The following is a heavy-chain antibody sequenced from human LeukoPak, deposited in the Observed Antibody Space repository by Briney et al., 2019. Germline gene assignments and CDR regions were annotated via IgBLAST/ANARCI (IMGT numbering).Heavy chain of an antibody. J-gene: IGHJ4*02. Sequence: GGSLRLSCAASGFTFSSYSMNWVRQAPGKGLEWVAAISSSSSNKYYADSVKGRFTISRDNSKNTLYLQMNSLRAEDTAVYYCASPRYSGYDYYWGQGSLVTVSS. D-gene: IGHD5-12*01. CDR3: ASPRYSGYDYY. CDR2: ISSSSSNK. CDR1: GFTFSSYS. V-gene: IGHV3-21*01.